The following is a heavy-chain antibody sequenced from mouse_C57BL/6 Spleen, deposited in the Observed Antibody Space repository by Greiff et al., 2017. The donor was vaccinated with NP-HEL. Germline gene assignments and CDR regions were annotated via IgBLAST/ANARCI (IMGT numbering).Heavy chain of an antibody. CDR3: ARSGYDYDGFAY. J-gene: IGHJ3*01. D-gene: IGHD2-4*01. CDR1: GYTFTSYW. CDR2: IDPSDSET. Sequence: QVQLQQPGAELVRPGSSVKLSCKASGYTFTSYWMHWVKQRPIQGLEWIGNIDPSDSETHYNQKFKDKATLTVDKSSSTAYMQLSSLTYEDSAVYYCARSGYDYDGFAYWGQGTLVTVSA. V-gene: IGHV1-52*01.